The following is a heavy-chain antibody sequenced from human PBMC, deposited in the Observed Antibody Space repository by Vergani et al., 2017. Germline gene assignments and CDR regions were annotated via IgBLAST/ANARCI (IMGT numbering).Heavy chain of an antibody. CDR3: ARDGANGFPWEPKGFDY. Sequence: QVQLVQSGAEVKKPGSSVKVSCKASGGTFSSYAISWVRQAPGQGLEWMGGIIPIFGTANYAQKFQGRVTITADESTSTAYMELSSLRSEDTAVYYCARDGANGFPWEPKGFDYWGQGTLVTVSS. CDR1: GGTFSSYA. J-gene: IGHJ4*02. V-gene: IGHV1-69*01. CDR2: IIPIFGTA. D-gene: IGHD1-26*01.